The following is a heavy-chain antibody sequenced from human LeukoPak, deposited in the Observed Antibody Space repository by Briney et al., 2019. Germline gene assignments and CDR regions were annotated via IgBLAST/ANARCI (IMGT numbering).Heavy chain of an antibody. CDR3: ATTSYCGGDCYEYFDY. V-gene: IGHV4-59*01. Sequence: SETLSLTCTVSGGSIRSYYWSWIRQPPGKGLEWIGNIYYNGNTNYNPSLRSRVTISVDTSKNQFSLKVTSVTAADTAVYYCATTSYCGGDCYEYFDYWGQGTLVTVSS. D-gene: IGHD2-21*01. CDR2: IYYNGNT. CDR1: GGSIRSYY. J-gene: IGHJ4*02.